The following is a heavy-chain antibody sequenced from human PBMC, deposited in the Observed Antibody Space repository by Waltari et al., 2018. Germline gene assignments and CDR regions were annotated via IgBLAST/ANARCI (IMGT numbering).Heavy chain of an antibody. J-gene: IGHJ4*02. CDR2: IMGDGAYI. CDR3: ARGPLWFGQLPFDL. Sequence: EVELVESGGGLVKPGGSLSLSCAASGFAFGTYTMNWVRQVTGKGPECVSLIMGDGAYIYYTDSVQRRFIISIDNAKNSLYLQMNDLRADDTAVYYCARGPLWFGQLPFDLWGQGTLVTVSS. V-gene: IGHV3-21*01. CDR1: GFAFGTYT. D-gene: IGHD3-10*01.